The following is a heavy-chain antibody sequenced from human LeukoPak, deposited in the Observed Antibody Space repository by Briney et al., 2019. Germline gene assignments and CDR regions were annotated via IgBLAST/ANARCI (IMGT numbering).Heavy chain of an antibody. CDR2: IKQDGSEK. CDR3: ARVSSSSWKYYYYYHYLDV. CDR1: GFTFSSYW. Sequence: PGGSLRLSCAASGFTFSSYWMSWGRQAPGKGREWGANIKQDGSEKYYVDSVKGRFTISRDNAKNSLYLQMNSLRAEDTAVYYCARVSSSSWKYYYYYHYLDVWGKGTTVSVSS. J-gene: IGHJ6*03. V-gene: IGHV3-7*03. D-gene: IGHD6-13*01.